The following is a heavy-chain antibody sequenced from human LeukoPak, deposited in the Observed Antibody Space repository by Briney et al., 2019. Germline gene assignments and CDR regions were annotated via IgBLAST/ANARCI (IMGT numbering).Heavy chain of an antibody. Sequence: GGSLRLSCAASGFTFSSYSMSWVRQAPWKGLEWVSAISGSGGSTYYADSVKGRFTISRDNSKNTLYLQMNSLRAEDTAVYYCAKDMKDGYGDYVFDYWGQGTLVTVSS. J-gene: IGHJ4*02. CDR1: GFTFSSYS. CDR2: ISGSGGST. D-gene: IGHD4-17*01. V-gene: IGHV3-23*01. CDR3: AKDMKDGYGDYVFDY.